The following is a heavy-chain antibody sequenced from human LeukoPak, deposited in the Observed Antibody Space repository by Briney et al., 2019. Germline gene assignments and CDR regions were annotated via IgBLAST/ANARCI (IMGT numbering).Heavy chain of an antibody. J-gene: IGHJ4*02. Sequence: PGGSLRLSCAASGFTFSSYSMNWVRQAPGKGLEWVSSISSSSSYIYYADSVKGRFTISRDNAKNSLYLQMNSLRAEDTAVYYCARFGAVVVTAHFDYWGQGTLVTVSS. CDR3: ARFGAVVVTAHFDY. D-gene: IGHD2-21*02. V-gene: IGHV3-21*01. CDR1: GFTFSSYS. CDR2: ISSSSSYI.